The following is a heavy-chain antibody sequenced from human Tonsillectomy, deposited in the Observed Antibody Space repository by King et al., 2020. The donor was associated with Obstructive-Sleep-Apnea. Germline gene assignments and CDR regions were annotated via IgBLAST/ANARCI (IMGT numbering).Heavy chain of an antibody. CDR1: GFSLSTSGVG. D-gene: IGHD6-19*01. CDR3: AHRSSGGPSGFDF. CDR2: LFLDYDR. Sequence: ITLKESGPTLVKPTQTLTLPCTFSGFSLSTSGVGVGWIRQAPGKALEWLSLLFLDYDRRYSPSLKSRLTITKDTSENQVVLTMTNMDPVDTATYYCAHRSSGGPSGFDFWGQGSLVTVSS. J-gene: IGHJ4*02. V-gene: IGHV2-5*02.